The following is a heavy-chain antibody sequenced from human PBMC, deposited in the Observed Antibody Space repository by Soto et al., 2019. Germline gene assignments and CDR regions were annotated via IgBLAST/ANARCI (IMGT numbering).Heavy chain of an antibody. D-gene: IGHD3-3*02. V-gene: IGHV1-8*01. CDR2: MNPNSGNT. Sequence: ASVKVSCKASGYTFTSYDINWVRQATGQGLEWMGWMNPNSGNTGYAQKFQGRVTMTRNTSISTAYMELSSLRSEDTAVYYCARGHSFFSGYDYYYYMDVWGKGTTVTVSS. CDR3: ARGHSFFSGYDYYYYMDV. J-gene: IGHJ6*03. CDR1: GYTFTSYD.